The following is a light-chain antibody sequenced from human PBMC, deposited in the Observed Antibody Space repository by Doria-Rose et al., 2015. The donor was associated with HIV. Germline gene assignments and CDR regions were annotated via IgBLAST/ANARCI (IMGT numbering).Light chain of an antibody. Sequence: TQSPGTLSLSPGERATLYCRASQSFSSTYLAWYQQKPGQAPSLLIYDGSTRATGIPDRFSASGSGTDLTLTINRLEPEDFALYYCHQYGTSWTFGQGTKVEI. CDR1: QSFSSTY. CDR2: DGS. V-gene: IGKV3-20*01. J-gene: IGKJ1*01. CDR3: HQYGTSWT.